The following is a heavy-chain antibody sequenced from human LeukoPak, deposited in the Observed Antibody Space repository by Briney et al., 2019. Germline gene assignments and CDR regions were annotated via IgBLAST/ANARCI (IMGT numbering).Heavy chain of an antibody. D-gene: IGHD6-6*01. CDR3: ARGGYSSSSPDY. Sequence: ASVKVSCKASGYTFTSYGISWVRQAPGQGLEWMGGIIPIFGTANYAQKFQGRVTITTDESTSTAYMELSSLRSEDTAVYYCARGGYSSSSPDYWGQGTLVTVSS. CDR2: IIPIFGTA. J-gene: IGHJ4*02. CDR1: GYTFTSYG. V-gene: IGHV1-69*05.